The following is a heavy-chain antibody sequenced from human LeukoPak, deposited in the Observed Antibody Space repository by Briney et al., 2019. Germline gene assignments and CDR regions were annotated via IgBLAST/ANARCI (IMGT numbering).Heavy chain of an antibody. J-gene: IGHJ4*02. D-gene: IGHD6-19*01. Sequence: GGSLRLSCAASGFTFSSYAMHWVRQAPGKGLEWVAVISYDGSNKYYADSVEGRFTISRDNSKNTLYLQMNSLRAEDTAVYYCAKAFTGYSSGWYSNWGQGTLVTVSS. CDR2: ISYDGSNK. V-gene: IGHV3-30*04. CDR1: GFTFSSYA. CDR3: AKAFTGYSSGWYSN.